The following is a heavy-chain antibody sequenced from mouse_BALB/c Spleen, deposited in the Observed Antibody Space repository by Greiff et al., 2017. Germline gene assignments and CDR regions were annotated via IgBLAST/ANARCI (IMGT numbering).Heavy chain of an antibody. V-gene: IGHV1S29*02. Sequence: VQLKQSGPELVKPGASVKISCKASGYTFTDYNMHWVKQSHGKSLEWIGYIYPYNGGTGYNQKFKSKATLTVDNSSSTAYMELRSLTSEDSAVYYCARCYYGSSSHWYFDVWGAGTTVTVSS. CDR3: ARCYYGSSSHWYFDV. CDR1: GYTFTDYN. J-gene: IGHJ1*01. CDR2: IYPYNGGT. D-gene: IGHD1-1*01.